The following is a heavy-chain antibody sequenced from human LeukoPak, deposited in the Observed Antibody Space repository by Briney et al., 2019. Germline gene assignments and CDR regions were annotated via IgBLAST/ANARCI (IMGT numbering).Heavy chain of an antibody. CDR1: GFTFNSYE. CDR3: AREHLWFSGSNDY. CDR2: ISRSGNNI. J-gene: IGHJ4*02. Sequence: GGSLRLSCAASGFTFNSYEMNWVRQAPGKGLEWVSYISRSGNNIYYADSVKGRFTISRDNAKNSLYLQMNSLRAEDTAAYYCAREHLWFSGSNDYWGQGTLVTVSS. D-gene: IGHD5-18*01. V-gene: IGHV3-48*03.